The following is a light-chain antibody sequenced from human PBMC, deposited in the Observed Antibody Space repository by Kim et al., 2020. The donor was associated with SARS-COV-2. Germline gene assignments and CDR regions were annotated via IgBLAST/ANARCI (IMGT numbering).Light chain of an antibody. V-gene: IGKV3-11*01. CDR1: QSVSSY. Sequence: LSPGERATLSCRASQSVSSYFACYQQKPGQAPRLLIYDASNRATGIPARFSGSGSGTDFTLTISSLEPEDFAVYYCQQRSNWPLTFGGGTKVDIK. CDR2: DAS. CDR3: QQRSNWPLT. J-gene: IGKJ4*01.